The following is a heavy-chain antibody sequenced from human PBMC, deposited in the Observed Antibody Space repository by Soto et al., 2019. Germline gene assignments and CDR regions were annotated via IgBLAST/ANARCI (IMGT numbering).Heavy chain of an antibody. CDR1: GGSISSCY. V-gene: IGHV4-59*08. CDR3: ARGTPSPLIVRSSRGPWFDP. J-gene: IGHJ5*02. D-gene: IGHD2-15*01. Sequence: SEPMSLNCTVAGGSISSCYGSWIRKPPGKGLAWIGYMYYGGRINYNPSLKSRVTISVDTSKMQVSLKLSSVTAADTAVYFCARGTPSPLIVRSSRGPWFDPWGQGNLVTVCS. CDR2: MYYGGRI.